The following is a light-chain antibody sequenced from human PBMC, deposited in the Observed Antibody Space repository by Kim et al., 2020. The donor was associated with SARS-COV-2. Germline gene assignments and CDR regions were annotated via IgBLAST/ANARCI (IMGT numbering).Light chain of an antibody. Sequence: SSELTQDPAVSVALGQTVRITCQGDSLRTYYTNWYQQKPGQAPIIVLYGKNNRPSGIPDRFSGSNSGDTASLTISGAQAEDEADYYCNSRDSSGDLNWVFGGGTKLTVL. CDR3: NSRDSSGDLNWV. J-gene: IGLJ3*02. CDR2: GKN. CDR1: SLRTYY. V-gene: IGLV3-19*01.